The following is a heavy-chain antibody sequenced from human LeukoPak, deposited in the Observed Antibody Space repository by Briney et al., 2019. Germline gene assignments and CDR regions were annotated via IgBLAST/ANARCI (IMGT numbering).Heavy chain of an antibody. CDR1: GGTFSSYA. D-gene: IGHD1-26*01. Sequence: WAPVKVSCKASGGTFSSYAISWVRQAPGQGLEWMGWISPDNGNPDYSQRVQGRVTLTTDTARSTAYMELKNLTSDDTAVYYCARGGSYRLYDPWGQGTLVTVSS. J-gene: IGHJ5*02. V-gene: IGHV1-18*01. CDR3: ARGGSYRLYDP. CDR2: ISPDNGNP.